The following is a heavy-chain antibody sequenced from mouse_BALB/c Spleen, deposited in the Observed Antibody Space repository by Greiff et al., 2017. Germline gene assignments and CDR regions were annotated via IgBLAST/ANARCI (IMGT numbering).Heavy chain of an antibody. Sequence: VQLKESGGDLVKPGGSLKLSCAASGFTLSSYGMSWVRQTPDKRLEWVATISSGGSYTYYPDSVKGRFTISRDNAKNTLYLQMSSLKSEDTAMYYCARRYGSSYGAMDYWGQGTSVTVSS. D-gene: IGHD1-1*01. V-gene: IGHV5-6*01. CDR1: GFTLSSYG. J-gene: IGHJ4*01. CDR2: ISSGGSYT. CDR3: ARRYGSSYGAMDY.